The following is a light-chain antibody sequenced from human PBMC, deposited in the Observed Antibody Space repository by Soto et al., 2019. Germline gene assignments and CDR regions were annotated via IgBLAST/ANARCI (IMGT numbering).Light chain of an antibody. V-gene: IGLV2-23*01. CDR2: EGS. CDR1: SSDVGYYNL. J-gene: IGLJ2*01. Sequence: SALTQPASVSGSPGQSITISCTGTSSDVGYYNLVSWYQHHPGKAPKLMMYEGSKRPSGVSNRFSGSKSGTTASLTIAGLQPEDEADYYCCSDAGSGTLVFGGGAKVTVL. CDR3: CSDAGSGTLV.